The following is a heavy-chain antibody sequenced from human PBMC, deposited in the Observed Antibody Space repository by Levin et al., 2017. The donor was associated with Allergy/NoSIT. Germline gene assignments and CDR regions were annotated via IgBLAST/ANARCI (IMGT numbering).Heavy chain of an antibody. CDR1: GFTFSSHA. V-gene: IGHV3-23*01. CDR3: AKEESGAMLGNFAY. Sequence: GESLKISCAGAGFTFSSHAMSWVRQAPGKGLEWVSAISGSGGSAYYADSVKGRFTISRDNSKNTLNLQMTSLRVEDTAVYYCAKEESGAMLGNFAYWGQGTRVTVSS. J-gene: IGHJ4*02. CDR2: ISGSGGSA. D-gene: IGHD2-8*02.